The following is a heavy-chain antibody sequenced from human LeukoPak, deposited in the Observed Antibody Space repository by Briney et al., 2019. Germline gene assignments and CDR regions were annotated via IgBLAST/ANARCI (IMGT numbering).Heavy chain of an antibody. J-gene: IGHJ5*02. D-gene: IGHD2-15*01. V-gene: IGHV4-34*01. CDR2: INHSGTT. CDR1: GGSFSGYY. Sequence: SETLSLTCAVYGGSFSGYYWSWIRQPPGKGLEWIGEINHSGTTNYNPSLKSRVTISVDTSKNQFSLKLSSVTAADTAVYYCARAFTGYCSGGSCYLGWFDPWGQGTLVTVSS. CDR3: ARAFTGYCSGGSCYLGWFDP.